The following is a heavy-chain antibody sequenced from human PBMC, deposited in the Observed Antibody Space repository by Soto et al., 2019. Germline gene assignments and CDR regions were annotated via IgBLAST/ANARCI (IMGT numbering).Heavy chain of an antibody. CDR3: AREVSPEFLEWLPIRTVYYYYMDV. D-gene: IGHD3-3*01. CDR1: GFIFSSYG. CDR2: IWYDGSNK. Sequence: GGSLRLSCAASGFIFSSYGMHWVRQAPGKGLEWVAVIWYDGSNKYYADSVKGRFTISRDNSKNTLYLQMNSLRAEDTAVYYCAREVSPEFLEWLPIRTVYYYYMDVWGKGTTVTVSS. V-gene: IGHV3-33*01. J-gene: IGHJ6*03.